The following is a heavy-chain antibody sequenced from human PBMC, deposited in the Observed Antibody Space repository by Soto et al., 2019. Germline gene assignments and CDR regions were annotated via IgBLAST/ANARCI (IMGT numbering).Heavy chain of an antibody. D-gene: IGHD3-22*01. CDR3: ARASRTHYYDSSGYYYFDY. V-gene: IGHV4-59*01. CDR1: VGSISSYY. J-gene: IGHJ4*02. Sequence: SETLSLTCTVPVGSISSYYWIWIRQPPGKGLEWIGYIYYSGSTNYNPSLKSRVTISVDTSKNQFSLKLSSVTAADTAVYYCARASRTHYYDSSGYYYFDYWGQGTLVTVSS. CDR2: IYYSGST.